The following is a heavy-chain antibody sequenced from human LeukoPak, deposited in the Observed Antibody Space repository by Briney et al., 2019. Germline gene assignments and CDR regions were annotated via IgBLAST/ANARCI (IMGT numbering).Heavy chain of an antibody. CDR3: ARHAAGFYYTTPPNYYGMDV. J-gene: IGHJ6*02. CDR1: GYSFTSYW. CDR2: IYPGDSDT. V-gene: IGHV5-51*01. Sequence: GESLKISCKGSGYSFTSYWIGWVRQMPGKGLEWMGIIYPGDSDTRYSPSFQGQVTISADKSISTAYLQWSSLKASDTAMYYCARHAAGFYYTTPPNYYGMDVWGQGTTVTVSS. D-gene: IGHD3-10*01.